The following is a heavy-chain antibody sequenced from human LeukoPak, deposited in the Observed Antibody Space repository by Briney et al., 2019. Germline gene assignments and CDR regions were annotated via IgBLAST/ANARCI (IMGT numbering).Heavy chain of an antibody. V-gene: IGHV4-59*08. CDR2: IYYTGST. J-gene: IGHJ4*02. D-gene: IGHD6-19*01. CDR1: GGSISTYY. CDR3: AISYGYSSGWSIDY. Sequence: KPSETLSLTCTVSGGSISTYYWSWIRQPPGKGLEWIGYIYYTGSTSYNPSLKSRVTISVDTSKNQFSLKLSSVTAADTAVYYCAISYGYSSGWSIDYWGQGTLVTVSS.